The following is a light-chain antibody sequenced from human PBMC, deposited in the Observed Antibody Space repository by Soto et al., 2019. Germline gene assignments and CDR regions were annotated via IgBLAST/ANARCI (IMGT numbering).Light chain of an antibody. Sequence: QSVLTQPPSVSGAPGQRVTISCTGSSSNIGAGYDVHWYQQLPGTAPKLLIYGNTHRPSGVPDRYSGSKSGTSASLAITGLQAEDEADYFCQSYDSTDYVFGTGTQLTVL. V-gene: IGLV1-40*01. CDR3: QSYDSTDYV. J-gene: IGLJ1*01. CDR1: SSNIGAGYD. CDR2: GNT.